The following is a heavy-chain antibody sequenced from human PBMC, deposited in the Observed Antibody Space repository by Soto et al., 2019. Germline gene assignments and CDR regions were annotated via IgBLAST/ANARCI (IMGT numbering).Heavy chain of an antibody. J-gene: IGHJ6*02. CDR2: IWYDGSNK. Sequence: GGSLILSCAASGFTFSSYGMHWVRQAPGKGLEWVAVIWYDGSNKHYADSVKGRFTISRDNSKNTLYLQMNSLRAEDTAVYYCAREIGYCSSTSCYDNGMDVWGQGTTVTVSS. V-gene: IGHV3-33*01. D-gene: IGHD2-2*01. CDR1: GFTFSSYG. CDR3: AREIGYCSSTSCYDNGMDV.